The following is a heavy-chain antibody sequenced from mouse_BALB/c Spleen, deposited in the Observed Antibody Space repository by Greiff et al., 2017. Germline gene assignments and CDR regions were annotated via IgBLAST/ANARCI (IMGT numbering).Heavy chain of an antibody. CDR2: IWGDGST. Sequence: VQGVESGPGLVAPSQSLSITCTVSGFSLTGYGVNWVRQPPGKGLEWLGMIWGDGSTDYNSAPKSRLSISKDNSKSQVFLKMNSLQTDDTARYYCARDRSYYGSRGAMDYWGQGTSVTVSS. D-gene: IGHD1-1*01. V-gene: IGHV2-6-7*01. CDR1: GFSLTGYG. CDR3: ARDRSYYGSRGAMDY. J-gene: IGHJ4*01.